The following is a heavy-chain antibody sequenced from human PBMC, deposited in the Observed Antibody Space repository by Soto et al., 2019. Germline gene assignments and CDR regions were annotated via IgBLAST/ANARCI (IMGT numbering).Heavy chain of an antibody. Sequence: GGSLRLSCAASGFTFSSYGMHWVRQAPGKGLEWVAVISYDGSNKYYADSVKGRFTISRDNSKNTLYLQMNSLRAEDTAVYYCAKDPGYGSGSYYKIPATGYFDYWGQGTLVTVS. V-gene: IGHV3-30*18. CDR1: GFTFSSYG. D-gene: IGHD3-10*01. CDR3: AKDPGYGSGSYYKIPATGYFDY. CDR2: ISYDGSNK. J-gene: IGHJ4*02.